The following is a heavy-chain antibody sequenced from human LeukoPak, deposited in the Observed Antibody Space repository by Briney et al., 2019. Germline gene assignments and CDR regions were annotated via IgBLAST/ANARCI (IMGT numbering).Heavy chain of an antibody. V-gene: IGHV4-31*03. CDR3: ARAAPNYYDSSGSLRNPYFDY. CDR1: GGSISTGGYC. CDR2: IYYSGST. Sequence: SQTLSITCTVSGGSISTGGYCWSWIRQHPGKGLEWIGNIYYSGSTYYSPSLKSRVTMSVDTSKNQFSLTLISVTAADTAVYICARAAPNYYDSSGSLRNPYFDYWGQGTLVTVSS. D-gene: IGHD3-22*01. J-gene: IGHJ4*02.